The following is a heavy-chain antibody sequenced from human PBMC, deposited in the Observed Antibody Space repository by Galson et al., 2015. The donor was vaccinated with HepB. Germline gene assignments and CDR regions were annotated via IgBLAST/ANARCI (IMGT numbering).Heavy chain of an antibody. V-gene: IGHV3-33*03. J-gene: IGHJ1*01. D-gene: IGHD2-2*01. Sequence: SLRLSCAASGFTLSNYGMHWVRQAPGKGLEWVAVIWYDGSRRYYADSVKGRFTISRDNSKNTLYLQVDSLRAEDTAVYYCATGPGNSGDYSTGWFEYFHLWGQGTLVTVSS. CDR2: IWYDGSRR. CDR1: GFTLSNYG. CDR3: ATGPGNSGDYSTGWFEYFHL.